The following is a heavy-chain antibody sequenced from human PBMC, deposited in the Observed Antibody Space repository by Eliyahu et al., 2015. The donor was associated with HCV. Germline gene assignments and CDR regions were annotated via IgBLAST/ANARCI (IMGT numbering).Heavy chain of an antibody. CDR1: GASVSTYY. CDR3: ARVQSADSNALDY. CDR2: LYGSGST. V-gene: IGHV4-4*07. Sequence: QVQLQESGPGLVRPSETLSLTCTVSGASVSTYYXXWIRQPAGKGLECIGRLYGSGSTNYSPSLKSRVIMSVDTSKNQFSLRLNSVTAADTAVYYCARVQSADSNALDYWGQGTLVTVSS. D-gene: IGHD4-11*01. J-gene: IGHJ4*02.